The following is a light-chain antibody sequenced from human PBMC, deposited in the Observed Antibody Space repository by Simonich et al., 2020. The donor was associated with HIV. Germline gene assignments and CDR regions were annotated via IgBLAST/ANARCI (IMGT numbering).Light chain of an antibody. Sequence: DIQMTQSPSTLSASVGDRVTITCRASQSISSWLAWYQQKPGKAPKLLVYEASRLQSGVPSRFSGSGSGTEFTLTISSLQPEDFATYYCQQLNSYPRTFGPGTKVDIK. V-gene: IGKV1-5*03. CDR2: EAS. CDR1: QSISSW. CDR3: QQLNSYPRT. J-gene: IGKJ3*01.